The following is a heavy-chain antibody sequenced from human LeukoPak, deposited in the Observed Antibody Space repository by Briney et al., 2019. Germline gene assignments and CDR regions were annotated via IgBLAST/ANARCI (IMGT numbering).Heavy chain of an antibody. CDR3: ARIVVTGYFDY. CDR1: GYTFTGYF. J-gene: IGHJ4*02. D-gene: IGHD3-22*01. V-gene: IGHV1-2*02. Sequence: ASVKVSCKASGYTFTGYFIHWVRQAPGQGLEWMGWITPKSDGTNYAQKFQGRVTMTRDTSISTAYMELSRLRSDDTAVYYCARIVVTGYFDYWGQGTLVTVSS. CDR2: ITPKSDGT.